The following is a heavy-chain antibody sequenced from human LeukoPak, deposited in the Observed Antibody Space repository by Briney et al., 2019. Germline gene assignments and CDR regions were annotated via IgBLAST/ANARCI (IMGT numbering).Heavy chain of an antibody. CDR1: GFTFSDYY. V-gene: IGHV3-11*06. Sequence: GGSLRLSCAASGFTFSDYYMSWIRQAPGKGLEWVSYISSSSSYTNYADSVKGRFTISRDNAKNTLYLQMNSLRAEDTGVYYCARDIYYRMDVWGQGTTVTVSS. CDR3: ARDIYYRMDV. J-gene: IGHJ6*02. CDR2: ISSSSSYT.